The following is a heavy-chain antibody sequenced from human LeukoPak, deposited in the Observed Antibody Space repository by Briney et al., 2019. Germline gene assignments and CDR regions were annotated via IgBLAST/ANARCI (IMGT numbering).Heavy chain of an antibody. CDR2: IYPGDSDT. V-gene: IGHV5-51*01. J-gene: IGHJ5*02. CDR3: ARGGGDYEGGWFDP. D-gene: IGHD4-17*01. Sequence: ESLMTSCRGFGYSFTSYLIGWVRQMPGKGLEWMGIIYPGDSDTRYNPSFQGQVTISADKSISTAYLQWSSLKASDTAMYYCARGGGDYEGGWFDPWGQGTLVTVSS. CDR1: GYSFTSYL.